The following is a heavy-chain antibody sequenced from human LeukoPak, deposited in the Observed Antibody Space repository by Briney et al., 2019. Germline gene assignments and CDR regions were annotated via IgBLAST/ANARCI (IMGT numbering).Heavy chain of an antibody. CDR3: ARSITMVRGVDPRGYFDY. CDR1: GYTFTSYG. V-gene: IGHV1-18*01. CDR2: ISAYNGNT. D-gene: IGHD3-10*01. Sequence: GASVKVSCKASGYTFTSYGISWVRQAPGQGLEWMGWISAYNGNTNYARKLQGRVTMTTDTSTSTAYMELRSLRSEDTAVYYCARSITMVRGVDPRGYFDYWGQGTLVTVSS. J-gene: IGHJ4*02.